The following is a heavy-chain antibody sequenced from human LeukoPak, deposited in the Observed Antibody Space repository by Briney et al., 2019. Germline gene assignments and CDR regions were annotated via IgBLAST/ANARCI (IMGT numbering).Heavy chain of an antibody. CDR3: ARDHGDIVVVVAAHYYYGMDV. CDR2: ISSSSSYI. D-gene: IGHD2-15*01. Sequence: GGSLRLSCAASGFTFSSYMMNWVRQAPGKGLEWVSSISSSSSYIYYADSVKGRFTISRDNAKNSLYLQMNSLRAEDTAVYYCARDHGDIVVVVAAHYYYGMDVWGQGTTVTVSS. V-gene: IGHV3-21*01. J-gene: IGHJ6*02. CDR1: GFTFSSYM.